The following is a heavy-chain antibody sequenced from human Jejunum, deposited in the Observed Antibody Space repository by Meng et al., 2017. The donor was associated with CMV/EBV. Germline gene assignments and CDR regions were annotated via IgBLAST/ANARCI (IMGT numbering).Heavy chain of an antibody. Sequence: SGFTFSSYSMNWVRRAPGKGLEWISYISTSGSSIYYADSVKGRFTISRDNAKNSLYLQMNSLRAEDTAVYYCARTHYYDSSGPLDYWGQGTLVTVSS. CDR3: ARTHYYDSSGPLDY. D-gene: IGHD3-22*01. CDR1: GFTFSSYS. J-gene: IGHJ4*02. V-gene: IGHV3-48*04. CDR2: ISTSGSSI.